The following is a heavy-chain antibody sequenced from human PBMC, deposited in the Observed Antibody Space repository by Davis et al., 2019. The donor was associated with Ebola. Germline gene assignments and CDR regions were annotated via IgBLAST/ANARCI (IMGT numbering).Heavy chain of an antibody. Sequence: PSETLSLTCTVSGGSISSYYWSWIRQPPGKGLEWIGYIYYSGSTNYNPSLKSRVTISVDTSKNQFSLKLSSVTAADTAVYYCASYDFWSGYQSRGYWGQGTLVTVSS. CDR1: GGSISSYY. J-gene: IGHJ4*02. CDR2: IYYSGST. V-gene: IGHV4-59*01. CDR3: ASYDFWSGYQSRGY. D-gene: IGHD3-3*01.